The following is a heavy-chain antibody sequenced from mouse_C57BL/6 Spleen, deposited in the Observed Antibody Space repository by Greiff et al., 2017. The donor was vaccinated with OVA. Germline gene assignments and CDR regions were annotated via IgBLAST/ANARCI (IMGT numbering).Heavy chain of an antibody. CDR3: ERYGCRYGSSDAMDY. CDR2: IHPNSGST. CDR1: GYTFTSYW. J-gene: IGHJ4*01. Sequence: QVQLQQPGAELVKPGASVKLSCKASGYTFTSYWMHWVKQRPGQGLEWIGMIHPNSGSTNYNEKFKSKATLTVDKSSSTAYMELSSLTSVYSAVYYCERYGCRYGSSDAMDYWGQGTSVTVSS. D-gene: IGHD1-1*01. V-gene: IGHV1-64*01.